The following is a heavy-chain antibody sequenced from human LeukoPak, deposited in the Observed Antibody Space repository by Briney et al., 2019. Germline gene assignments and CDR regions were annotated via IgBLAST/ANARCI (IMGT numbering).Heavy chain of an antibody. D-gene: IGHD3-3*01. CDR1: GFTFSSYW. J-gene: IGHJ4*02. V-gene: IGHV3-7*01. CDR3: ARATIFGVVGTMAFDY. Sequence: GGSLRLSCAASGFTFSSYWMSWVRQAPGKGLEWVANIKQDGSEKYYVDSVKGRFTISRDNAKNSLYLQMDSLRAEDTAVYYCARATIFGVVGTMAFDYWGQGTLVTVSS. CDR2: IKQDGSEK.